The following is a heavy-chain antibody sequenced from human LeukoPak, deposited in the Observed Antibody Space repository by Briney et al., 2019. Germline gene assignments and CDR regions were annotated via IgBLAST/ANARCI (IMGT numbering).Heavy chain of an antibody. CDR3: ARGVATTNLPQYYYYMDV. Sequence: ASVKVSCKASGYTFTGYLIHWVRQAPGQGLEWMGWINPNSGGTNYAQKFQGRVTMTRDTSISTAYMELSRLRSDDTAVYYCARGVATTNLPQYYYYMDVWGKGTTVTVSS. V-gene: IGHV1-2*02. J-gene: IGHJ6*03. CDR2: INPNSGGT. CDR1: GYTFTGYL. D-gene: IGHD5-12*01.